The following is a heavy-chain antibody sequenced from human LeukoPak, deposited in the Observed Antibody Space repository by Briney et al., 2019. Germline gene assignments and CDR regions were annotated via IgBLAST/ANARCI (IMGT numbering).Heavy chain of an antibody. D-gene: IGHD6-19*01. V-gene: IGHV3-53*01. CDR2: IYSSSST. CDR3: ARSPGAVAADAFDI. J-gene: IGHJ3*02. CDR1: GFTVSSNY. Sequence: PGGSLRLSCAASGFTVSSNYMSWVRQAPGKGLEWVSVIYSSSSTSYADSLEGRFTTSSNNSNNTPYLQMKSLGAEDTAVYYCARSPGAVAADAFDIWGQGTMVTVSS.